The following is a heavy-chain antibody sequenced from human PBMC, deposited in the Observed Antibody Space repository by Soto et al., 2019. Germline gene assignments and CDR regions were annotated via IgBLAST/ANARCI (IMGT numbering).Heavy chain of an antibody. D-gene: IGHD6-13*01. Sequence: QVQLQESGPGLVKHSETLSLTCTVSGGSVSSGGHYWSWIRQPPGKGLEWIGYIYNSGTTDYNATLKSRVTISIDTSKHQFSLKLSSVTAADTAVYYCASGSSASAYIDYWGQGTLVTVSS. J-gene: IGHJ4*02. CDR1: GGSVSSGGHY. CDR3: ASGSSASAYIDY. V-gene: IGHV4-61*08. CDR2: IYNSGTT.